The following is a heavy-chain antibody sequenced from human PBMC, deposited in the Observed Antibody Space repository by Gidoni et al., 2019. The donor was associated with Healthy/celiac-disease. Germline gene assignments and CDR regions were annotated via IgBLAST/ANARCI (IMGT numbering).Heavy chain of an antibody. J-gene: IGHJ4*02. CDR1: GVTFSSYA. CDR3: ARNYDSSGYYPGGY. Sequence: QVQLVESGGGVVQPGRSLRLYCAASGVTFSSYAMHWVRQAPGKWLEWVAVISYDGSNKYYADSVKGRFTISRDNSKNTLYLQMNSLRAEDTAVYYCARNYDSSGYYPGGYWGQGTLVTVSS. V-gene: IGHV3-30*04. D-gene: IGHD3-22*01. CDR2: ISYDGSNK.